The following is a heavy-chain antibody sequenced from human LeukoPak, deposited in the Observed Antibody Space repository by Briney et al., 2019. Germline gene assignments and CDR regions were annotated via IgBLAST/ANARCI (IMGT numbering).Heavy chain of an antibody. J-gene: IGHJ5*02. D-gene: IGHD3-3*01. CDR1: GYTFTSYD. CDR2: IIPILGIA. V-gene: IGHV1-69*04. Sequence: SVKVSCKASGYTFTSYDISWVRQAPGRGLEWMGRIIPILGIANYAQKFQGRVTITADKSTSTAYMELSSLRSEDTAVYYCARDVTIFGVVIPIEGHSWFDPWGQGTLVTVSS. CDR3: ARDVTIFGVVIPIEGHSWFDP.